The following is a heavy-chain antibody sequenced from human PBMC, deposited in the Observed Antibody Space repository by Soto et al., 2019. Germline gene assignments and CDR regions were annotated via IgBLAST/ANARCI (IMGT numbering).Heavy chain of an antibody. CDR2: ISGSGGST. V-gene: IGHV3-23*01. J-gene: IGHJ4*02. D-gene: IGHD6-19*01. CDR3: TKDRGLGGSGWYEYYFDY. CDR1: GFTFSSYG. Sequence: GGSLRLSCAASGFTFSSYGMHWVRQAPGKGLEWVSAISGSGGSTYYADSVKGRFTISRDNSKNTLYMQMNSLRAEDTAVYYCTKDRGLGGSGWYEYYFDYWGQGTLVTVSS.